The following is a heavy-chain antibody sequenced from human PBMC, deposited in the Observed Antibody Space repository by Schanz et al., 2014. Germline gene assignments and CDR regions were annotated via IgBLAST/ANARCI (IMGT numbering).Heavy chain of an antibody. CDR3: TSAVRATFGYCAD. V-gene: IGHV3-15*01. CDR1: GFTLSNAW. CDR2: IKSKTDGGTT. J-gene: IGHJ4*02. Sequence: EVHLVESGGGLVKPGGSLRLSCAASGFTLSNAWMSWVRQAPGKGVEWVGRIKSKTDGGTTDFAAPVKGRFSISRDDSKNTLYLQMNSLKTEDTAVYYCTSAVRATFGYCADWGQGALLVTVSS. D-gene: IGHD2-15*01.